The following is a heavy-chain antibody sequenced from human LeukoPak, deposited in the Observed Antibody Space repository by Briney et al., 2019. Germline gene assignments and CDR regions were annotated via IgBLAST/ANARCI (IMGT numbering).Heavy chain of an antibody. CDR1: GFTFDDYA. D-gene: IGHD6-6*01. V-gene: IGHV3-9*01. J-gene: IGHJ4*02. CDR2: ISWNSGSI. CDR3: ATFGDSSSSGFDFDY. Sequence: GRSLRLSCAASGFTFDDYAMHWVRQAPGKGLEWVSGISWNSGSIGYADSVKGRFTISRDNAKNSLYLQMNSLRAEDTAVYYCATFGDSSSSGFDFDYWGQGTLVTVSS.